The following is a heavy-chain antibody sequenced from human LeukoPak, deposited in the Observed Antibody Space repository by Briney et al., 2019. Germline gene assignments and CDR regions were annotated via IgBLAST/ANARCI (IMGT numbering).Heavy chain of an antibody. V-gene: IGHV4-61*02. CDR3: ARSADYGDYEYFLH. CDR2: VSSTGTP. J-gene: IGHJ1*01. Sequence: PSETLSLTCTVSGVPLSGYYYWTWIRQPAGKGLEWIGRVSSTGTPEYNPSLKNRVAISVDPSESRFFLTVPSVTAADTAVYYCARSADYGDYEYFLHWGQGTLVTVAS. D-gene: IGHD4-17*01. CDR1: GVPLSGYYY.